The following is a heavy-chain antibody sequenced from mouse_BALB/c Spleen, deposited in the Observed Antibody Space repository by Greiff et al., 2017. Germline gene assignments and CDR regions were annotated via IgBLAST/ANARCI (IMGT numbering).Heavy chain of an antibody. V-gene: IGHV3-2*02. CDR1: GYSITSDYA. J-gene: IGHJ3*01. CDR2: ISYSGST. CDR3: ARRAIYYDYDGSFAY. Sequence: VQLKESGPGLVKPSQSLSLTCTVTGYSITSDYAWNWIRQFPGNKLEWMGYISYSGSTSYNPSLKSRISITRDTSKNQFFLQLNSVTTEDTATYYCARRAIYYDYDGSFAYWGQGTLVTVSA. D-gene: IGHD2-4*01.